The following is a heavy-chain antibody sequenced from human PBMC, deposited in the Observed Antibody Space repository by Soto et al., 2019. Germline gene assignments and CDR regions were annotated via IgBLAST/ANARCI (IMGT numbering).Heavy chain of an antibody. CDR3: ARDGWFGELASTYFDY. D-gene: IGHD3-10*01. Sequence: PGGSLSLSCAASGYTFSDYYMSWIRQAPGKGLEYVSDISSNGGSTYYANSVKGRFTISRDNSKNTLYLRMGSLRAEDMAVYYCARDGWFGELASTYFDYWGQGTLVTVSS. V-gene: IGHV3-64*01. J-gene: IGHJ4*02. CDR1: GYTFSDYY. CDR2: ISSNGGST.